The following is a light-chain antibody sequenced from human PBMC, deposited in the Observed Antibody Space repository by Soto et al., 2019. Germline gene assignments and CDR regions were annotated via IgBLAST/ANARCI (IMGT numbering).Light chain of an antibody. CDR1: QSVSSTS. CDR3: QQYGSSGT. J-gene: IGKJ1*01. Sequence: SVLTQSPGTLSLSPGERVTLSCRASQSVSSTSLAWYQQKPGQAPRLLMYGASNRGTGIPDRFSGSGSGTDFTLTISRLEPEDFAVYYCQQYGSSGTFGQGTKVDI. CDR2: GAS. V-gene: IGKV3-20*01.